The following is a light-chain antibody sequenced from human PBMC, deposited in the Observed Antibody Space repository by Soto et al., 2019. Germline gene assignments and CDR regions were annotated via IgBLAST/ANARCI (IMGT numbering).Light chain of an antibody. CDR3: ETWDSNTRV. Sequence: QLVLTQSPSASASLGSSVKLTCTLSSGHSSYIIAWHHQQPGKAPRYLMKLEGSGSYNKGSGVPDRFSGSSSGADRYLTISNLQFEDEANYYCETWDSNTRVFGGGTKLTVL. CDR2: LEGSGSY. CDR1: SGHSSYI. J-gene: IGLJ2*01. V-gene: IGLV4-60*02.